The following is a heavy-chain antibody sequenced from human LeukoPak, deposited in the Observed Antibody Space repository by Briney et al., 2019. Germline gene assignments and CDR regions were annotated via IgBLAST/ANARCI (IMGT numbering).Heavy chain of an antibody. V-gene: IGHV3-9*01. Sequence: GGSLRLSCAASGFTFDDYAMHWVRQAPGKGLEWVSGISWNSGSIGYADSVKGRFTISRDNAKNSLYLQMNSLRAEDTALYYCAKADQLLNDVFDIWGQGTMVTVSS. D-gene: IGHD2-2*01. J-gene: IGHJ3*02. CDR3: AKADQLLNDVFDI. CDR2: ISWNSGSI. CDR1: GFTFDDYA.